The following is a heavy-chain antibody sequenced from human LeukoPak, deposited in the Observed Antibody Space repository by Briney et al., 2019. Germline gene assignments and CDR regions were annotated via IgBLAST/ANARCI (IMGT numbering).Heavy chain of an antibody. V-gene: IGHV1-3*01. Sequence: ASVKGSCKASGYTFTSYAIHWVRPAPGQRLEWIGWINAGNGNTKYSQKFQGRVTITRDTSASTAYMELSSLKSDDTAVYYCARYSDDILTGNYAFDIWGQGTMVTVSS. J-gene: IGHJ3*02. CDR1: GYTFTSYA. CDR3: ARYSDDILTGNYAFDI. CDR2: INAGNGNT. D-gene: IGHD3-9*01.